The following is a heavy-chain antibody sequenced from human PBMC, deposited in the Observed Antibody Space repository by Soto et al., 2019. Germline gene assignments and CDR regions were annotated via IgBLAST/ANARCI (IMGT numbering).Heavy chain of an antibody. Sequence: QVQLQESGPGLVKPSQTLSLTCTVSGGSISSGDYYWSWIRQPPGKGLEWIGYIYYSGSTYSNPSLKSRVTISVGTSKNQFSLKLSSVTAADTAVYYCARGNYDYVWGSYRYDYWGQGTLVTVSS. CDR1: GGSISSGDYY. V-gene: IGHV4-30-4*01. CDR3: ARGNYDYVWGSYRYDY. D-gene: IGHD3-16*02. J-gene: IGHJ4*02. CDR2: IYYSGST.